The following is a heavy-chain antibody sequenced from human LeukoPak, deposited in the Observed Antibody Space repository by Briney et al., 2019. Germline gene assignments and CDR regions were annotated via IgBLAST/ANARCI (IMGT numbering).Heavy chain of an antibody. Sequence: GGSLRLSCAASGFTFFSYIINCVPQAPGKRLEWVSSISSSSSYIYYADSVKGRFTISRDNAKNSLYLQMNSLRAEDTAVYYCKRAPDTAWSQKLEYWREGTLVTVSS. D-gene: IGHD3-3*01. CDR1: GFTFFSYI. CDR2: ISSSSSYI. J-gene: IGHJ4*02. V-gene: IGHV3-21*01. CDR3: KRAPDTAWSQKLEY.